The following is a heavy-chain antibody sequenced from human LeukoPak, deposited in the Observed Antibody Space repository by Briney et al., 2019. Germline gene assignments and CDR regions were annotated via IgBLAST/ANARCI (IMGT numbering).Heavy chain of an antibody. Sequence: ASVKVSCKASGSTFTIYDINWVRQATGQGLEWMGWMNPNSGNTGYAQKFQGRVTMTRNTSISTAYMELSSLRSEDTAVYYCARGGSGSSWYGFYYYYMDVWGKGTTVTVSS. J-gene: IGHJ6*03. CDR1: GSTFTIYD. D-gene: IGHD6-13*01. CDR2: MNPNSGNT. V-gene: IGHV1-8*01. CDR3: ARGGSGSSWYGFYYYYMDV.